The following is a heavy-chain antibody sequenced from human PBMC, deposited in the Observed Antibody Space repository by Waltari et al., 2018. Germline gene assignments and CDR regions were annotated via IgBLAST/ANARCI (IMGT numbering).Heavy chain of an antibody. CDR1: GFTFSSYG. J-gene: IGHJ4*02. Sequence: QVQLVESGGGVVQPGRSLRLSCAASGFTFSSYGMHWVRQAPGKGLEWVAVISYDGSNKYYADSVKGRFTISRDNSKNTLYLQMNSLRAEDTAVYYCAKVGEGSSWYKDYWGQGTLVTVSS. V-gene: IGHV3-30*18. CDR3: AKVGEGSSWYKDY. D-gene: IGHD6-13*01. CDR2: ISYDGSNK.